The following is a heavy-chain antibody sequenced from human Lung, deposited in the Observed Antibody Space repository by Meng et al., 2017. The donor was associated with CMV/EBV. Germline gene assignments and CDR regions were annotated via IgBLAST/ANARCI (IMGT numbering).Heavy chain of an antibody. D-gene: IGHD6-19*01. CDR3: ARESSGWYGADY. CDR2: IYYTGRT. CDR1: GGSVSHSGYY. V-gene: IGHV4-39*07. Sequence: SXTXSLXXTVSGGSVSHSGYYWGWIRQPPGKGLEWIATIYYTGRTYYNPSLKSRVTISVDTSKNQFSLKVNSVTAADTAVYYCARESSGWYGADYWGQGTLVTVSS. J-gene: IGHJ4*02.